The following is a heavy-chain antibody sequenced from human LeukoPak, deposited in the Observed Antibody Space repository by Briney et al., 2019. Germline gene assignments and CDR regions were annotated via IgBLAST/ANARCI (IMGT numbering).Heavy chain of an antibody. V-gene: IGHV4-30-2*01. CDR1: GGSISSGGYY. J-gene: IGHJ4*02. CDR2: IYHSGST. Sequence: SETLSLTCTVSGGSISSGGYYWSWIRQPPGKGLEWIGYIYHSGSTYYNPSLKSRVTISVDRSKNQFSLKLSSVTAADTAVYYCARVGSGYYVHYFDYWGQGTLVTVSS. CDR3: ARVGSGYYVHYFDY. D-gene: IGHD3-22*01.